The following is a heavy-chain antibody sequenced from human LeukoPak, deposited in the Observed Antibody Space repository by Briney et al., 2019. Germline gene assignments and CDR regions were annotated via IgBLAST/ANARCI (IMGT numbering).Heavy chain of an antibody. J-gene: IGHJ4*02. Sequence: SVKVSCKASGGTFSSYAISWVRQAPGQGPEWMGRIIPILGIANYAQKFQGRVTITADKSTSTAYMELSSLRSEDTAVYYCARDGYCSGGSCYLKYYFDYWGQGTLVTVSS. D-gene: IGHD2-15*01. CDR2: IIPILGIA. CDR1: GGTFSSYA. CDR3: ARDGYCSGGSCYLKYYFDY. V-gene: IGHV1-69*04.